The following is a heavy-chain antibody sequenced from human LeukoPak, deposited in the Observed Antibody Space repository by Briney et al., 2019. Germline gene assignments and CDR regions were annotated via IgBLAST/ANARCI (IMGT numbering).Heavy chain of an antibody. Sequence: GASVKVSCKASGYTFTGYYMHWVRQAPGQGLEWMGWINPNSGGTNYAQKFQGRVTMTRDTSISTAYMELSSLKASDTAMYYCARTLMATISHFDDWGQGTLVTVSS. CDR3: ARTLMATISHFDD. CDR1: GYTFTGYY. D-gene: IGHD5-24*01. J-gene: IGHJ4*02. V-gene: IGHV1-2*02. CDR2: INPNSGGT.